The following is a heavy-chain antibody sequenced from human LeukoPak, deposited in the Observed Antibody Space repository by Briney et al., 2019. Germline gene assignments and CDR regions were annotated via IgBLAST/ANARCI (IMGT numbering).Heavy chain of an antibody. CDR3: TRHLYYDSSGLNFDY. J-gene: IGHJ4*02. Sequence: SETLSLTCTVSGGSISNYYWSWIQQPPGKGLEWIGYIYYSGSTNYNPSLKSRVTISVDTSKNQFSLRLSSVTAADTAVYYCTRHLYYDSSGLNFDYWGQGTLVTVSS. CDR2: IYYSGST. D-gene: IGHD3-22*01. CDR1: GGSISNYY. V-gene: IGHV4-59*08.